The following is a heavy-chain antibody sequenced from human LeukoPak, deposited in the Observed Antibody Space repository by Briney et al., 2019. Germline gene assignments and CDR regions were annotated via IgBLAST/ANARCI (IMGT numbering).Heavy chain of an antibody. D-gene: IGHD6-13*01. V-gene: IGHV4-59*01. CDR1: GGSISSYY. J-gene: IGHJ4*02. Sequence: PSETLSLTCTVSGGSISSYYWSWIRQPPGKGLEWIGYIYYSGSTNYNPSLKSRVTISIDTSKNQFSLKLSSVTAADTDVYYCGRGYSSSWSGILDYWGQGTLVTVSS. CDR3: GRGYSSSWSGILDY. CDR2: IYYSGST.